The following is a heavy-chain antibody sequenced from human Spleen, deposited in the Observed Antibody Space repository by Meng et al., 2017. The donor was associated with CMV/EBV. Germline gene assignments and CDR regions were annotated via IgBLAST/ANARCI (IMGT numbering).Heavy chain of an antibody. D-gene: IGHD6-6*01. J-gene: IGHJ4*02. CDR1: GFTFSSYA. Sequence: CAASGFTFSSYAMIWVRQAPGKGLEWVSAISGSGGSTYYADSVKGRFTISRDNSKNTLYLQMNSLRAEDTAVYYCAKEFVAARRGSDYWGQGTLVTVSS. CDR2: ISGSGGST. V-gene: IGHV3-23*01. CDR3: AKEFVAARRGSDY.